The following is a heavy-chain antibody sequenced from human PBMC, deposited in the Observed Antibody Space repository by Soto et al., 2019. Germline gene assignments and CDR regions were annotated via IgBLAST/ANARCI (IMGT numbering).Heavy chain of an antibody. J-gene: IGHJ4*02. CDR2: IYYSGST. CDR3: AGHLSTTVAPLPFDY. V-gene: IGHV4-39*01. D-gene: IGHD1-1*01. Sequence: SETLSLTCTVSGGSISSSNYYWGWIRQPPGKGLEWIGSIYYSGSTYYNPSLKSRVTISVDTSKNQFSLKLSSVTAADTAVYYCAGHLSTTVAPLPFDYWGQGTPVTVSS. CDR1: GGSISSSNYY.